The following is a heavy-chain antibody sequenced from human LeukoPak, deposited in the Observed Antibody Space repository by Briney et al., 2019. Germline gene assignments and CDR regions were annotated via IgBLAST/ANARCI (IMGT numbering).Heavy chain of an antibody. CDR2: INSDGSWT. V-gene: IGHV3-74*01. Sequence: GGSLRLSCAASGNYWMHWVRQAPGKGLVWVSHINSDGSWTSYADSVKGRFTISKDNAKNTVHLQMNNLRAEDTAVYYCVSFYEAYWGRGTLVTVSS. J-gene: IGHJ4*02. CDR3: VSFYEAY. D-gene: IGHD2/OR15-2a*01. CDR1: GNYW.